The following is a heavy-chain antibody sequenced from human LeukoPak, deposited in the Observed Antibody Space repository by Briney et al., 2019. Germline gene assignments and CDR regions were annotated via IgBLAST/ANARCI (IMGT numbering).Heavy chain of an antibody. J-gene: IGHJ4*02. CDR1: GFIFSDCY. CDR2: ISSSSSYT. Sequence: GGSLRLSCAASGFIFSDCYMSWIRQPPEKGLEWVSYISSSSSYTNYADSVKGRFTISRDNAKNSLYLQMNSLRTEDTAVYYCARVEGGGSSGWQPFDYWGQGALVTVSS. D-gene: IGHD6-19*01. CDR3: ARVEGGGSSGWQPFDY. V-gene: IGHV3-11*06.